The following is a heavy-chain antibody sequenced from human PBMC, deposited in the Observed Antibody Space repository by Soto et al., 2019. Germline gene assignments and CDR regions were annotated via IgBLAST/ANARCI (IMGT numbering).Heavy chain of an antibody. V-gene: IGHV3-30*18. CDR2: ISYDGSNK. J-gene: IGHJ4*02. D-gene: IGHD3-22*01. CDR3: AKDLMIVVVTPSPFDY. CDR1: GFTFSSYG. Sequence: GGSLRLSCAASGFTFSSYGMHWVRQAPGKGLEWVAVISYDGSNKYYADSVKGRFTISRDNSKNTLYLQMNSLRAEDTAVFYCAKDLMIVVVTPSPFDYWGQGTLVTVSA.